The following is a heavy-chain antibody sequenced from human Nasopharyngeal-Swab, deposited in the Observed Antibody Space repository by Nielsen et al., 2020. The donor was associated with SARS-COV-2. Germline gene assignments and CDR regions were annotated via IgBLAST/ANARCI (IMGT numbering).Heavy chain of an antibody. CDR1: GYTFTDYY. D-gene: IGHD3-16*01. J-gene: IGHJ4*02. V-gene: IGHV1-2*02. CDR2: INPYSGDT. Sequence: ASVKVSCKTSGYTFTDYYIHWVRQVPGQGLEWVGCINPYSGDTKYAQKFQGRVTVTRDTSRSTAYIELRRLRSDDTAVYYCARDYYYNYDSDYWGQGTLVTVSS. CDR3: ARDYYYNYDSDY.